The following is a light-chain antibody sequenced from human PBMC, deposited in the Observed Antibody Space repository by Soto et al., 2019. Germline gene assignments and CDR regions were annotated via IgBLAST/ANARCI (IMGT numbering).Light chain of an antibody. CDR3: QQSYIKPWT. V-gene: IGKV1-39*01. Sequence: EIQMMHATSPWSASVVCLVYISCRASETIRVYLNWFQQKPGKAPNLLIYGASSLHGSVPSRFSGSGSGTDFTLTITSLQPEDFATYYCQQSYIKPWTFGQGTMVDIK. J-gene: IGKJ1*01. CDR1: ETIRVY. CDR2: GAS.